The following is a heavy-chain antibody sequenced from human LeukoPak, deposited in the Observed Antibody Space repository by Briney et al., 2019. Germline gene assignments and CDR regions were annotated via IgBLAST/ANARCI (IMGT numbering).Heavy chain of an antibody. D-gene: IGHD6-19*01. CDR3: ARGTLYSGWSYYFYG. CDR1: GGSFSGYY. Sequence: SETLSLTCAVYGGSFSGYYWSWIRKPPGKGREWIGSVYYSGTTSSNPSLKSGVTISVDMSRNEFSLRLRSVTAADTAMYYCARGTLYSGWSYYFYGWGQGNQVTVSS. J-gene: IGHJ4*02. V-gene: IGHV4-34*01. CDR2: VYYSGTT.